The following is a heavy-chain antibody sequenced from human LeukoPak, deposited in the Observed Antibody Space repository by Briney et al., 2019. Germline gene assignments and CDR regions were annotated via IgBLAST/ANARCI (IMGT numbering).Heavy chain of an antibody. Sequence: TGGSLRLSCAASGFTFSSYGMHWVRQASGKGLEWVAVIWYDGSNKYYADSVKGRFTISRDNSKNTLYLQMNSLRAEDTAVYYCARDPTKYYYDSSGAFDIWGQGTMVTVSS. D-gene: IGHD3-22*01. CDR3: ARDPTKYYYDSSGAFDI. J-gene: IGHJ3*02. CDR1: GFTFSSYG. V-gene: IGHV3-33*01. CDR2: IWYDGSNK.